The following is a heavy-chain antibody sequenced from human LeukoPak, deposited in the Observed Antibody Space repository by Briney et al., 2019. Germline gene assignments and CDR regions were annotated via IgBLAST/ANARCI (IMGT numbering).Heavy chain of an antibody. Sequence: ASVKVSCKASGGTFSNYGISWVRQAPGQGLEWMGEIIPIFGTAHYTQKFQGRVTITADESTTTAYMELSRLRSEDTAVYYCARDNDSRDPPHFDYWGQGTLVTVSS. J-gene: IGHJ4*02. CDR1: GGTFSNYG. D-gene: IGHD3-16*01. V-gene: IGHV1-69*13. CDR3: ARDNDSRDPPHFDY. CDR2: IIPIFGTA.